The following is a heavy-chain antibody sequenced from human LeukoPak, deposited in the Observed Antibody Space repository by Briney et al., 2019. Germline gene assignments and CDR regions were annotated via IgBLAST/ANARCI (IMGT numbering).Heavy chain of an antibody. D-gene: IGHD4-17*01. CDR1: GGSIGSSTYY. CDR2: ISSSGSSI. CDR3: ARDSPDYGDYGIEY. J-gene: IGHJ4*02. V-gene: IGHV3-11*04. Sequence: LSLTCTVSGGSIGSSTYYWGWIRQPPGKGLEWVSFISSSGSSIYYADSVKGRFTMSRDNAKNSLSLQMNSLRAEDTAVYYCARDSPDYGDYGIEYWGQGSLVTVSS.